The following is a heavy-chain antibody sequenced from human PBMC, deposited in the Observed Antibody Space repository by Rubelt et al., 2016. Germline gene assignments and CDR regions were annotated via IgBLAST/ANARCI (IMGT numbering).Heavy chain of an antibody. D-gene: IGHD5-24*01. J-gene: IGHJ4*02. V-gene: IGHV1-46*01. CDR3: ARTKTVEMATIPLAY. Sequence: QVQLVQSGAEVKKPGASVKVSCKASGYTFTSYYMHWVRQAPGQGLEWMGIINPSGGSTSSAQKFRGSVNMTRDTYTSPVYLELGSLRSEDTAVYYCARTKTVEMATIPLAYWGQGTLVTVSS. CDR1: GYTFTSYY. CDR2: INPSGGST.